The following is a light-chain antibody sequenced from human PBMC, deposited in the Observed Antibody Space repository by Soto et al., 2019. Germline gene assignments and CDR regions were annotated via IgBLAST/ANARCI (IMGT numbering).Light chain of an antibody. J-gene: IGKJ1*01. CDR3: QHYYSYPPWT. CDR2: KAS. CDR1: QIINSW. V-gene: IGKV1-5*03. Sequence: DIQMTQSPSTLSASVEDRVTITCRASQIINSWLAWYQQEPGKAPKLLIYKASSLQSGVPSRFSGSGSGTEFTLTISSLQPDDFATYYCQHYYSYPPWTFGQGTKVEIK.